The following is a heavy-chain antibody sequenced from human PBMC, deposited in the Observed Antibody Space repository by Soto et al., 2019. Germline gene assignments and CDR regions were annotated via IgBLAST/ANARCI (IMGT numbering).Heavy chain of an antibody. CDR3: AKDSTMVYAILPPHYYYMDV. D-gene: IGHD2-8*01. CDR1: GFTFSSYG. Sequence: QPGGSLRLSCAASGFTFSSYGMHWVRQAPGKGLEWVAVISYDGSNKYYADSVKGRFTISRDNSKNTLYLQMNSLRAEDTAVYYCAKDSTMVYAILPPHYYYMDVWGKGTKVTVSS. V-gene: IGHV3-30*18. CDR2: ISYDGSNK. J-gene: IGHJ6*03.